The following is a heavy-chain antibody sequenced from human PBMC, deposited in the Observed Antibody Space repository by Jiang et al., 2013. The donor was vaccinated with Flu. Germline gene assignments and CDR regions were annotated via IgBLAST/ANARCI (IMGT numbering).Heavy chain of an antibody. Sequence: GSGLVKPSGTLSLTCAVYGGSFSAYDWSWIRQSPGKGLEWIGATSHSGNTNYKPSLKSRVTISVDTSKNQFSLRMSAVTAADTAVYYCARDRNLYYFDSGAFGAPFDYWGQGALVTVSS. CDR1: GGSFSAYD. J-gene: IGHJ4*02. CDR3: ARDRNLYYFDSGAFGAPFDY. V-gene: IGHV4-34*01. CDR2: TSHSGNT. D-gene: IGHD3-22*01.